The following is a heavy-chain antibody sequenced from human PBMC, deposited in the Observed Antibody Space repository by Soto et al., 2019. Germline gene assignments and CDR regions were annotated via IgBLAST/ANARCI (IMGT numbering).Heavy chain of an antibody. CDR1: GGTFSSYT. CDR3: ARERKGLGGSQYGFDP. D-gene: IGHD5-12*01. V-gene: IGHV1-69*04. J-gene: IGHJ5*02. Sequence: GASVKVSCKASGGTFSSYTISWVRQAPGQGLEWMGRIIPILGIANYAQKFQGRVTITADKSTSTDYMELSSLRSEDTAVYYCARERKGLGGSQYGFDPWGQGTLVTVSS. CDR2: IIPILGIA.